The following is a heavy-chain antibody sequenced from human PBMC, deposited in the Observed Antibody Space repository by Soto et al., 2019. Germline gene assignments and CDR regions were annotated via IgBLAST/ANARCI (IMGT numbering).Heavy chain of an antibody. D-gene: IGHD3-22*01. CDR3: VYYYYDSSPPVYSFDY. CDR1: GFTFSSYG. J-gene: IGHJ4*02. CDR2: ISYDGSNK. Sequence: GYLRLSCAASGFTFSSYGMHWVRQAPGKRLEWVAVISYDGSNKYCADSVKGRFTISRDNYKNTLYLQMNSLRAEDTAVYYCVYYYYDSSPPVYSFDYWGQGTLVTVSS. V-gene: IGHV3-30*03.